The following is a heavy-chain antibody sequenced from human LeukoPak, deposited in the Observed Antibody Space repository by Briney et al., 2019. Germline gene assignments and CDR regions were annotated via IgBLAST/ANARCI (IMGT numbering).Heavy chain of an antibody. CDR1: GDSVSGGSYY. V-gene: IGHV4-61*01. CDR2: IYYSGST. CDR3: ARAPGLSGDFRVY. D-gene: IGHD7-27*01. J-gene: IGHJ4*02. Sequence: PSETLSLTCTVSGDSVSGGSYYWSWIRQPPGKGLECIGYIYYSGSTNYNPSLRSRVTISVDTSKNQFSLKLSSVTAADTAVYYCARAPGLSGDFRVYWGQGILVTVSS.